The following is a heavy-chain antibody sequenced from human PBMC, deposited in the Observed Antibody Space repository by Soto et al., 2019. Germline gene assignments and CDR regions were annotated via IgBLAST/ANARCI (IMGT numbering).Heavy chain of an antibody. J-gene: IGHJ4*02. Sequence: EVQLVESGGGLVQPGGSLRLSCAASGFTFSTNSMNWVRQAPGKGLEWLSYISSSSSTIYYADSVEGRFTISRDNAKNSLYLQMNSLRDEDTAVYYCARGHSIDYWGQGILVIVSS. CDR1: GFTFSTNS. V-gene: IGHV3-48*02. CDR2: ISSSSSTI. CDR3: ARGHSIDY. D-gene: IGHD5-18*01.